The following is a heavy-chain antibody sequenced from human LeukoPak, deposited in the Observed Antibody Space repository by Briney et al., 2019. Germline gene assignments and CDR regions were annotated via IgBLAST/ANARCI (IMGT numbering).Heavy chain of an antibody. V-gene: IGHV1-69*05. CDR1: GGTFSSYA. Sequence: VKVSCKASGGTFSSYAISWVRQAPGQGLEWMGGIIPIFGTANYAQKFQGRVTLTTDESTSTAYMELSSLRSEDTAVYYCARGPLEQYYYDSSGYYYPFDYWGQGTLVTVSS. CDR2: IIPIFGTA. J-gene: IGHJ4*02. D-gene: IGHD3-22*01. CDR3: ARGPLEQYYYDSSGYYYPFDY.